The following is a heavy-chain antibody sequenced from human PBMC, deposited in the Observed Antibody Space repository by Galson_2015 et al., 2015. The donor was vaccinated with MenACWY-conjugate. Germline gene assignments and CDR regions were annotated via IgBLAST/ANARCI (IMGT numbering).Heavy chain of an antibody. CDR1: GFTFSSYW. D-gene: IGHD3-3*01. V-gene: IGHV3-7*03. Sequence: SLRLSCAASGFTFSSYWMSWVRQAPGKGLEWVANIKQDGREKYYVDSVKGRFTISRDNAKNSLYLQMNSLRAEDTAVYYCARDGDYDFSPFYYWGQGTLVTVSS. CDR3: ARDGDYDFSPFYY. J-gene: IGHJ4*02. CDR2: IKQDGREK.